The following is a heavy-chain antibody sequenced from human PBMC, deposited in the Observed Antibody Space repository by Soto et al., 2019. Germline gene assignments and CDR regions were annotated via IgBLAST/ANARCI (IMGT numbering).Heavy chain of an antibody. CDR3: ARRLLRFFEWLLPRPRYTWFDP. D-gene: IGHD3-3*01. Sequence: SETLSLTCAVYGGSFSGYYWSWIRQPPGKGLEWIGEINHSGSTNYNPSLKSRVTISVDTSKNQFSLKLSSVTAADTAVYYCARRLLRFFEWLLPRPRYTWFDPWGQGTLVTVSS. J-gene: IGHJ5*02. CDR1: GGSFSGYY. CDR2: INHSGST. V-gene: IGHV4-34*01.